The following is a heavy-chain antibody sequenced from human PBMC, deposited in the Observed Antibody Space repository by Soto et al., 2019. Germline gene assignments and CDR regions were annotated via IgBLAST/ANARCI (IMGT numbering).Heavy chain of an antibody. CDR2: INWNSGAI. J-gene: IGHJ4*02. Sequence: EVQLVESGGGLVQPGRSLRLSCAASGFTFDDYAMHWVRQAPGKGLEWVSGINWNSGAIAYADSVKGRFTISRDNAKNSLYLQMNSLRTEDTALDFCAKSRMVTTGGGLDWGQGTLVTVSS. CDR3: AKSRMVTTGGGLD. CDR1: GFTFDDYA. D-gene: IGHD4-17*01. V-gene: IGHV3-9*01.